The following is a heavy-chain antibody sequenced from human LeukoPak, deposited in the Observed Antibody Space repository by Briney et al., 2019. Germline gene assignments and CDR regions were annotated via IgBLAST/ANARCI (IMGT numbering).Heavy chain of an antibody. J-gene: IGHJ4*02. V-gene: IGHV3-21*01. CDR2: ISSSSSYI. CDR1: GFTVSSNY. CDR3: ARDTVVAATQPYYFDY. Sequence: GGSLRLSCAASGFTVSSNYMNWVRQAPGKGLEWVSSISSSSSYIYYADSVKGRFTISRDNAKNSLYLQMNSLRAEDTAVYYCARDTVVAATQPYYFDYWGQGTLVTVSS. D-gene: IGHD2-15*01.